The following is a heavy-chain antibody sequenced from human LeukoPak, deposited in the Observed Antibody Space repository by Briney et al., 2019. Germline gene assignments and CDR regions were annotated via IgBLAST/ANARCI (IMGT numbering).Heavy chain of an antibody. D-gene: IGHD3-16*01. J-gene: IGHJ5*02. V-gene: IGHV3-30-3*01. CDR2: ISFDGSNK. CDR1: GFTFSSYT. Sequence: GGSLRLSCAASGFTFSSYTIHWVRQPPGKGLEWVAVISFDGSNKYYADSVKGRFTISRDNSKNTLYLQMSSLRAEDTAVYYCAREELGSSLGFDPWGQGTLVTVSS. CDR3: AREELGSSLGFDP.